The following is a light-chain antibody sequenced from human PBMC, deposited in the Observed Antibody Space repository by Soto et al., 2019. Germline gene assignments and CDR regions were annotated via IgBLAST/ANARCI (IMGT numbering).Light chain of an antibody. V-gene: IGKV3-20*01. CDR1: QSVSSSY. CDR2: GAS. CDR3: HQYGTSPRT. Sequence: VLTPSPGTLSLSPVQRSTLSGRASQSVSSSYLAWYQQKPGQAPRLLIYGASSRATGIPDRFSGSGSGTDFTLTISRLEPEDFAVYYCHQYGTSPRTFGQGTKVDI. J-gene: IGKJ1*01.